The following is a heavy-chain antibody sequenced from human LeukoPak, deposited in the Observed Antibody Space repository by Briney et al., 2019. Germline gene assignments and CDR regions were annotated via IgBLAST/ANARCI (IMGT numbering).Heavy chain of an antibody. D-gene: IGHD6-13*01. CDR1: GYRFTSYW. Sequence: GESLKISCKGSGYRFTSYWIGWVRQMPGKGLEWMGIIYPGDSDTRYSPSFQGQVTISADKSISTAYLQWSSLKASDTAMYYCARHEYSSSWYLDYWGQGTLVTVSS. J-gene: IGHJ4*02. V-gene: IGHV5-51*01. CDR2: IYPGDSDT. CDR3: ARHEYSSSWYLDY.